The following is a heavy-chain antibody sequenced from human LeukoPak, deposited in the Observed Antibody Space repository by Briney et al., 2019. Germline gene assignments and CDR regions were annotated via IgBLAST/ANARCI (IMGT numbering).Heavy chain of an antibody. J-gene: IGHJ5*02. CDR1: GGSISSGDYY. D-gene: IGHD1-26*01. V-gene: IGHV4-30-4*08. Sequence: PSETLSLTCTVSGGSISSGDYYWSWIRQPPGKGLEWIGYIYYSGSTYYNPSLKSRVTISVDTSKNQFSLKLSSVTAADTAVYYCARVVATTGTPFGPWGQGTLVTVSS. CDR3: ARVVATTGTPFGP. CDR2: IYYSGST.